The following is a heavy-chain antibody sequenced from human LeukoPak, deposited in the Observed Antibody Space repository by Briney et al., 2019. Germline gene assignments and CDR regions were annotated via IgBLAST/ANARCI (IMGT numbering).Heavy chain of an antibody. Sequence: PSETPSLTCTVSGGSISSYYWSWIRQPPGKGLEWIGYIYYSGSTNYNPSLKCRVTISVDTSKNQFSLKLSSVTAADTAVYYCARVRRDCSSTSCTAYMDVWGKGTTVTVSS. V-gene: IGHV4-59*01. CDR2: IYYSGST. D-gene: IGHD2-2*01. J-gene: IGHJ6*03. CDR3: ARVRRDCSSTSCTAYMDV. CDR1: GGSISSYY.